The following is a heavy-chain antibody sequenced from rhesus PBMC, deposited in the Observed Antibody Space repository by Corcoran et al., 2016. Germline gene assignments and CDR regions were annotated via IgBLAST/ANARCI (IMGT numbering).Heavy chain of an antibody. J-gene: IGHJ4*01. Sequence: QVQLQESGPGLVKPSETLPLTCAVSGVSISNYYWSWIRPAPGQGLEWIGRIYGSGGSTDYNPSLKSRVTISIDTSRNQFSLNLNSVTAADTAVYYCARGGYTSGWLYFDYWGQGVLVTVSS. D-gene: IGHD6-31*01. V-gene: IGHV4S2*01. CDR2: IYGSGGST. CDR1: GVSISNYY. CDR3: ARGGYTSGWLYFDY.